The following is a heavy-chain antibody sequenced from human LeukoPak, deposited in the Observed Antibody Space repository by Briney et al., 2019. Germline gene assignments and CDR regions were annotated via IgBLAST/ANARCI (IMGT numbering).Heavy chain of an antibody. D-gene: IGHD3-16*01. CDR3: AKQSVSGYPGGWDWYFDL. Sequence: GGSLRLSCAASGFTFSNYAMSWVRQAPGKGLEWVSAISGSGGTTYYADSVRGRFSISRDNSDNTLFLQMNSLRAEDTAVYYCAKQSVSGYPGGWDWYFDLWGRATLVTVPS. CDR1: GFTFSNYA. V-gene: IGHV3-23*01. J-gene: IGHJ2*01. CDR2: ISGSGGTT.